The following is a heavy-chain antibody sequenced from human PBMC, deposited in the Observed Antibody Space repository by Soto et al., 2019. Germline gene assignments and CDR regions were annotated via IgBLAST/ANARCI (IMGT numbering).Heavy chain of an antibody. D-gene: IGHD2-21*01. CDR1: GFTFDDCA. J-gene: IGHJ6*02. Sequence: GGSLRLSCAASGFTFDDCAMHWVRQAPGKGLEWVSGISWNSGRIGYADSVKGRFTISRDNAKNSLYLQMNSLRAEDTALYYCAKDIGSVVYNSGLDVWAQGTTVTVSS. V-gene: IGHV3-9*01. CDR2: ISWNSGRI. CDR3: AKDIGSVVYNSGLDV.